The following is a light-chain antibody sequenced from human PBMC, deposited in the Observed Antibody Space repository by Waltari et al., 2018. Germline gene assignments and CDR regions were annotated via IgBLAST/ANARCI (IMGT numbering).Light chain of an antibody. CDR2: DII. Sequence: QSALTQPASVPGSPGQSTTISCTGTSSYIGGYDYVSWYQQHPGKAPKLMIYDIIKRPSGVSDRFSGSKSGNTASLTISGLQAEDEADYYCSSYAPSSTVFGGGTKLTVL. V-gene: IGLV2-14*03. CDR1: SSYIGGYDY. CDR3: SSYAPSSTV. J-gene: IGLJ2*01.